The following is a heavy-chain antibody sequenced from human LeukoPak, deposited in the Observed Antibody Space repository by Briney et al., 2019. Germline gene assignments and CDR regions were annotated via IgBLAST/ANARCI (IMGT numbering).Heavy chain of an antibody. CDR2: IYYSGST. V-gene: IGHV4-39*01. CDR1: GGSISSSSYY. J-gene: IGHJ4*02. Sequence: PSETLSLTCTVSGGSISSSSYYWGWIRQPPGKGLEWIGSIYYSGSTYYNPSLKSRVTISVDTSKNQFSLKLSSVTAADTAVYYCARQGWVSGGYYFDYWGQGTLVTVSS. CDR3: ARQGWVSGGYYFDY. D-gene: IGHD1-26*01.